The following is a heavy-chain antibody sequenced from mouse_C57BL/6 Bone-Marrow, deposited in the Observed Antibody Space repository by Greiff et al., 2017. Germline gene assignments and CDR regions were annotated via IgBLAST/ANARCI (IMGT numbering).Heavy chain of an antibody. CDR1: GYALPNYL. CDR3: ARTYYSKCYARGN. D-gene: IGHD2-5*01. J-gene: IGHJ4*01. CDR2: IIPGSGGS. V-gene: IGHV1-54*01. Sequence: QVQLQQSGAEPVRPGTSVKVSCKASGYALPNYLLARVKQRPGQGLEWIGVIIPGSGGSNYNEKFKGKATLTADKSSRTAYMQLSSLTSENSAIYFCARTYYSKCYARGNWGQGTSVTVSS.